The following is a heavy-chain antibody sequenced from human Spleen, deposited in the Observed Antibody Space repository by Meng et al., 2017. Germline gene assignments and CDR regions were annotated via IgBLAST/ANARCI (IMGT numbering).Heavy chain of an antibody. V-gene: IGHV4-34*01. Sequence: QVQLQQWGAGLLKPSETLSLTCAVYGGSFSGYYWSWIRQPPGKGLEWIGEINHSGSTNYNPSLKSRVTISVDTSKNQFSLKLSSVTAADTAVYYCAREKRQWLGFDYWGQGTLVTVSS. CDR2: INHSGST. J-gene: IGHJ4*02. D-gene: IGHD6-19*01. CDR1: GGSFSGYY. CDR3: AREKRQWLGFDY.